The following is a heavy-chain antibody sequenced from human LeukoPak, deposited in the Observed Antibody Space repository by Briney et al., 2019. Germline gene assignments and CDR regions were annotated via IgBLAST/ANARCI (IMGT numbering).Heavy chain of an antibody. Sequence: ESGGSLRLSCAASGFTLSTYGMHWVRQAPGKGLDWVAFIRYDGSQKYYADSVKGRFSVSRDISKNTLYLQMNSLSTEDTAVYYCAKAPCRGGTCSLYYFHYWGQGTLVTVSS. D-gene: IGHD2-15*01. V-gene: IGHV3-30*02. CDR1: GFTLSTYG. J-gene: IGHJ4*02. CDR2: IRYDGSQK. CDR3: AKAPCRGGTCSLYYFHY.